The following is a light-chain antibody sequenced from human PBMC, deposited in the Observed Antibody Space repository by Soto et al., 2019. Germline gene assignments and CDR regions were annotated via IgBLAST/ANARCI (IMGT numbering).Light chain of an antibody. J-gene: IGLJ1*01. CDR3: SSYAGSDRRYV. CDR1: SSDVGGYSY. Sequence: QSALTQLRSVSGSPGQSVTISCTGTSSDVGGYSYVSWYQHHPGKAPKLMIYDVNQRPSGVPDRFSGSKSGDTASLTISGRQAEDEADYYCSSYAGSDRRYVFGTGTKLTVL. V-gene: IGLV2-11*01. CDR2: DVN.